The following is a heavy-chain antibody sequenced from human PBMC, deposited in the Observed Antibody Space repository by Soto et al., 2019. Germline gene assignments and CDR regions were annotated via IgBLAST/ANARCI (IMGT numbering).Heavy chain of an antibody. Sequence: ASVKVSCKASGYTFTSYDINWVRQATGQGLEWMGWMNPNSGNTGYAQKFQGRVTMTRNNSISTAYMELSSLRSEDTAVYYCAKDGSLYSSSSVLIDYWGQGTLVTVSS. CDR3: AKDGSLYSSSSVLIDY. CDR1: GYTFTSYD. D-gene: IGHD6-6*01. J-gene: IGHJ4*02. V-gene: IGHV1-8*01. CDR2: MNPNSGNT.